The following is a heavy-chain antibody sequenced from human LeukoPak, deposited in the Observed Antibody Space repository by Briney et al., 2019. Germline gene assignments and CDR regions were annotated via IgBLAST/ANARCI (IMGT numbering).Heavy chain of an antibody. J-gene: IGHJ5*02. D-gene: IGHD1-26*01. CDR3: ARDAATTTLYNWFDP. V-gene: IGHV3-30*04. Sequence: GGSLRLSCAASGFTFSSYAMHWVRQAPGKGLEWVAVISYDGSNKYYADSVKGRFTISRDNSKNTLYLQMNSLRAEDTAVYYCARDAATTTLYNWFDPWGQGTLVTVSS. CDR2: ISYDGSNK. CDR1: GFTFSSYA.